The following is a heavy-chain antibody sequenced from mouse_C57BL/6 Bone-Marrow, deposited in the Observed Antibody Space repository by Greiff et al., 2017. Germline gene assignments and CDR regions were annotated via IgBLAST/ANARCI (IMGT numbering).Heavy chain of an antibody. D-gene: IGHD2-4*01. Sequence: VQLQQSGPELVKPGASVKISCKASGYTFTDYYINWVKQRPGQGLEWIGWIFPGSGSTYYNEKFKGKATLTVDKSSSTAYMLLSILTSEDSAVYFCARDDYEFNYWGQGTTLTVSS. V-gene: IGHV1-75*01. J-gene: IGHJ2*01. CDR3: ARDDYEFNY. CDR2: IFPGSGST. CDR1: GYTFTDYY.